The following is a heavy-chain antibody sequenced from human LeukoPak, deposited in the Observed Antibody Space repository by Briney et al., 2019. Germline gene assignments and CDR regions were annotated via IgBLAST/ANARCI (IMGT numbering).Heavy chain of an antibody. J-gene: IGHJ6*02. Sequence: PGGSLRLSCAASGFTVSSNYMSWVRQAPGKGLEWVSVIYSGGSTYYSDSVKGRFTISRDNAKNSLYLQMNSLRAEDTAVYYCARGVYYYYGMDVWGQGTTVTVSS. CDR2: IYSGGST. V-gene: IGHV3-53*01. CDR3: ARGVYYYYGMDV. CDR1: GFTVSSNY.